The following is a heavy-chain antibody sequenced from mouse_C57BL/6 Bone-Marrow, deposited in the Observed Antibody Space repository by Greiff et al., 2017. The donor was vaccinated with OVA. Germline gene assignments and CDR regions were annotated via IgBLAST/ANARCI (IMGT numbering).Heavy chain of an antibody. CDR3: TSYGNFDY. Sequence: VQLQQSGAELVRPGASVKLSCTASGLHLPPSSMHWVKQRPEQGLEWIGWIDPENGDTEYASKFQGKATITADTSSNTAYLQLSSLTSEDTAVYYCTSYGNFDYWGQGTTLTVSS. V-gene: IGHV14-4*01. CDR2: IDPENGDT. J-gene: IGHJ2*01. D-gene: IGHD2-1*01. CDR1: GLHLPPSS.